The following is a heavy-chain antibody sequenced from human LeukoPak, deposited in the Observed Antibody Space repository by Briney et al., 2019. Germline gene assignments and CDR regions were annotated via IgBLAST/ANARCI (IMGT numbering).Heavy chain of an antibody. J-gene: IGHJ5*02. CDR1: GGSFSGYY. D-gene: IGHD6-13*01. CDR2: INHSGST. CDR3: ARQRIAAASFDP. Sequence: SETLSLTCAVYGGSFSGYYWSWIRQPPGKGLEWIGEINHSGSTNYNPSLKSRLTISVDTSKNQFSLKLSSVTAADTAMYYCARQRIAAASFDPWGQGTLVTVSS. V-gene: IGHV4-34*01.